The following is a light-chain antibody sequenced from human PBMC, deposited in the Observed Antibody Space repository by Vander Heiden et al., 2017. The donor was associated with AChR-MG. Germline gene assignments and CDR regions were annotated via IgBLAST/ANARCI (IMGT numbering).Light chain of an antibody. V-gene: IGKV1-33*01. J-gene: IGKJ3*01. Sequence: TQMTQSPSPLSVSVGHSVTITPHASRGIGKHLHWYQQKPGKVPNLRIYDAPDLETGDPSRFSGSGSGTDFTLTITSLQPEDIATYYCQQYDNVPRTFGPGTKVDIK. CDR2: DAP. CDR3: QQYDNVPRT. CDR1: RGIGKH.